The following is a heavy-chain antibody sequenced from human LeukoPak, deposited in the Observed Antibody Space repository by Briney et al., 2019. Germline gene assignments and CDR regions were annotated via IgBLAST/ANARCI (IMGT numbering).Heavy chain of an antibody. J-gene: IGHJ6*03. Sequence: ASVKVSCKASGYTFTSYYMHWVRQAPGQGLEWMGIINPSGGSTSYAQKFQGRVTMTRNTSISTTYMELSSLRSEDTAVYYCARADGSSSISYYHMDVWGKGTTVIVSS. V-gene: IGHV1-46*01. CDR1: GYTFTSYY. D-gene: IGHD6-6*01. CDR2: INPSGGST. CDR3: ARADGSSSISYYHMDV.